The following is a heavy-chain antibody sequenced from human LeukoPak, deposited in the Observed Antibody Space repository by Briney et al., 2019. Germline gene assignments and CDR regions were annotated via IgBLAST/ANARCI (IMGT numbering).Heavy chain of an antibody. CDR1: GFTVSSNY. CDR2: ICSGGTT. Sequence: GGSLRLSCAASGFTVSSNYMSWVRQAPGKGLEWVSVICSGGTTYFADSVKGRFTISRDNSKNTLDLQMNSLRAEDTAVYYCARDRPYISGWYNNDYWGQGTLVTVSS. CDR3: ARDRPYISGWYNNDY. J-gene: IGHJ4*02. D-gene: IGHD6-19*01. V-gene: IGHV3-53*01.